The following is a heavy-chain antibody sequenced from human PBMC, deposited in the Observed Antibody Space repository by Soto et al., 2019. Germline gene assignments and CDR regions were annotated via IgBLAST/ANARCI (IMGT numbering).Heavy chain of an antibody. Sequence: ASVKVSCKASGGTFSSYTISWVRQAPGQRLEWMGRIIAGHGNTKYAQKFQGRVTITRDTSASTAYVELSSLSSDDSAVYYCARATYYYESSGYYPDYWGQGSLVTVSS. CDR3: ARATYYYESSGYYPDY. D-gene: IGHD3-22*01. V-gene: IGHV1-3*01. J-gene: IGHJ4*02. CDR2: IIAGHGNT. CDR1: GGTFSSYT.